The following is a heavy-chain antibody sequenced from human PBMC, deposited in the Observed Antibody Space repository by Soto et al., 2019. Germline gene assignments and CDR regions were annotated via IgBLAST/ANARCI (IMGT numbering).Heavy chain of an antibody. J-gene: IGHJ4*02. D-gene: IGHD3-10*01. Sequence: QVQLQESGPGLVKPSQTLSLTCTVSGGSISSGGYYWSWIRQHPGKGLEWFGYIYYSGTTFYNPSLKSRVTTSVDTSKNQFSLTLSSVTAADTAVYFCARGYYYGSGTIILDYWGQGTLVTVSS. CDR2: IYYSGTT. CDR1: GGSISSGGYY. CDR3: ARGYYYGSGTIILDY. V-gene: IGHV4-31*03.